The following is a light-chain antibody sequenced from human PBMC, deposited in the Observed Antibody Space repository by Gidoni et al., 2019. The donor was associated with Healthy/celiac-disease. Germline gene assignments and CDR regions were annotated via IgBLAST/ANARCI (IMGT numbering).Light chain of an antibody. CDR3: QQYNNWLSS. V-gene: IGKV3-15*01. CDR1: QSVSSN. CDR2: GAS. J-gene: IGKJ4*01. Sequence: EIVMTQPQATLSVSPGERATRSCRASQSVSSNLAWYQQKPGQAPRLLIDGASTRATGIPASFSGGGSGKEFTLTIGSLQSEDFAVYYCQQYNNWLSSFGGGTKVEIK.